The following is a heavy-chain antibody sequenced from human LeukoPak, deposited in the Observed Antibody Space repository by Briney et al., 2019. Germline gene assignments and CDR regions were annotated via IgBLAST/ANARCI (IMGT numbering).Heavy chain of an antibody. CDR3: ARDLYSSDYYYYGMDV. Sequence: GGSLRLSCAASGFTFSSYAMSWVRQAPGKGLEWLSYITSDSSSIFYADAVKGRFTISRDNAKNSLYLQMNSLRAEDTAVYYCARDLYSSDYYYYGMDVWGQGTTVTVSS. CDR1: GFTFSSYA. J-gene: IGHJ6*02. D-gene: IGHD5-12*01. V-gene: IGHV3-48*04. CDR2: ITSDSSSI.